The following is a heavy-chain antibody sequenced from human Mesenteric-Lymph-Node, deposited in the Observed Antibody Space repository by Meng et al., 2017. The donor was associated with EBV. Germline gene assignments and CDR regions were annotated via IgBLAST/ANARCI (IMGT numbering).Heavy chain of an antibody. D-gene: IGHD3-10*01. Sequence: QVQVQEWGPGLVQPSGPLSPTCAVAGASISSDNWWSWLRQPPGKGLEWIGEIYHSGSTNYNPSLKSRVTISVDKSKRQFSLKLSSVTAADTAVYHCARFQRFGDFDWGQGTLVTVSS. CDR3: ARFQRFGDFD. V-gene: IGHV4-4*02. CDR2: IYHSGST. J-gene: IGHJ4*02. CDR1: GASISSDNW.